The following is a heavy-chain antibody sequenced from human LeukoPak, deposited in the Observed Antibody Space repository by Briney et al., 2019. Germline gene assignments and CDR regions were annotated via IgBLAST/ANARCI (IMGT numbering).Heavy chain of an antibody. J-gene: IGHJ1*01. CDR2: IIPIFGTA. D-gene: IGHD6-19*01. CDR3: ARGIAVGGAEYFQH. CDR1: GGTFSSYA. Sequence: ASVKVSCKASGGTFSSYAISWVRQAPGQGLEWMGGIIPIFGTANYAQKFQGRVTITADESTSTAYMELSSLRSEDTAVYYCARGIAVGGAEYFQHWGQGTLVTVSS. V-gene: IGHV1-69*13.